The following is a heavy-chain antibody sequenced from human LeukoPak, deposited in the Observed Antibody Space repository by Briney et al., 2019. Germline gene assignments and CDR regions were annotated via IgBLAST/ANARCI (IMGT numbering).Heavy chain of an antibody. V-gene: IGHV3-21*01. CDR3: GVPGTRGAAFDY. Sequence: NPGGSLRLSCVASAFALSEYSMNWVRQAPGKGLERVSSIGVGSTSISYTDSVKGRFTISRDDAKNSLFLQLNSLRAEDTAVYYCGVPGTRGAAFDYWGQGTLVTVSS. CDR2: IGVGSTSI. CDR1: AFALSEYS. J-gene: IGHJ4*02. D-gene: IGHD1-26*01.